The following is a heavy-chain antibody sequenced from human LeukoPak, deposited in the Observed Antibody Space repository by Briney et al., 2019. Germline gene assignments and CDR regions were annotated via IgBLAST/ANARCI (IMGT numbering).Heavy chain of an antibody. CDR1: GFTFSSYS. D-gene: IGHD6-13*01. V-gene: IGHV3-72*01. Sequence: PGGSLRLSCAASGFTFSSYSMNWVRQAPGKGLEWVGRTRNKANSYTTDYAASVKGRFTISRDDSKNSLYLQMNSLKTEDTAVYYCARVSSSWSIDYWGQGTLVTVSS. J-gene: IGHJ4*02. CDR2: TRNKANSYTT. CDR3: ARVSSSWSIDY.